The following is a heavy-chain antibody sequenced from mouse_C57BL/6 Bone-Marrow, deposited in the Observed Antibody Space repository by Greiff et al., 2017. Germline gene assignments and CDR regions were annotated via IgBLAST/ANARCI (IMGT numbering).Heavy chain of an antibody. CDR1: GYTFTNYW. CDR2: IYPGGGYT. J-gene: IGHJ4*01. D-gene: IGHD2-5*01. Sequence: VQLQQSGAELVRPGTSVKMSCKASGYTFTNYWIGWAKQRPGHGLAWIGDIYPGGGYTNYNEKFKGKATLTADKSSSTAYMQFSSLTSEDSAIYYCARKGKYSNYLYAMDYWGQGTSVTVSS. CDR3: ARKGKYSNYLYAMDY. V-gene: IGHV1-63*01.